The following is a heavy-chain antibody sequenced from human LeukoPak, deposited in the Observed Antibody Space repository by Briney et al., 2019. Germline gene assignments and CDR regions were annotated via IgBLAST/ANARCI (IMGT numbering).Heavy chain of an antibody. D-gene: IGHD4-17*01. J-gene: IGHJ4*02. CDR2: IRSNLYLGAT. V-gene: IGHV3-15*01. CDR3: ITEYYGGYKY. CDR1: GFTFSNAW. Sequence: GGSLRLSCAASGFTFSNAWLHWVRQAPGKGLEWVGRIRSNLYLGATDFAAPVRDRFTMSRDDSKNTLYLQMNSLKTEDTAVYYCITEYYGGYKYWGQGTLVTVSS.